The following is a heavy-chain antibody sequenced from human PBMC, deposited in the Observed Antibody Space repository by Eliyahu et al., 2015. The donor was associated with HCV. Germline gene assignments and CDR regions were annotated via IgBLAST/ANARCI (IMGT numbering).Heavy chain of an antibody. D-gene: IGHD3-3*01. CDR2: IXPIFGIA. Sequence: QVQLVQSGAEVKKPGSSVKVSCXASGXTFSSYAISWVRQAPGQGLEWMGGIXPIFGIANYAQKFQGRVTXTADKSTSTAYMELSSLRSEDTAVYYCARGRITIFGVVKKEPPTGWGQGTLVTVSS. V-gene: IGHV1-69*17. CDR1: GXTFSSYA. J-gene: IGHJ4*02. CDR3: ARGRITIFGVVKKEPPTG.